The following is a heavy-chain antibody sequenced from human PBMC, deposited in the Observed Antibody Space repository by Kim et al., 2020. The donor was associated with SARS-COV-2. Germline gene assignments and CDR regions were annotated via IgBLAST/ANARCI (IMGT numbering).Heavy chain of an antibody. V-gene: IGHV3-48*02. Sequence: KGGFTISRDNAKNSLYLQMNSLRDEDTAVYYCARDQYYYDSSGYSTGDYWGQGTLVTVSS. D-gene: IGHD3-22*01. J-gene: IGHJ4*02. CDR3: ARDQYYYDSSGYSTGDY.